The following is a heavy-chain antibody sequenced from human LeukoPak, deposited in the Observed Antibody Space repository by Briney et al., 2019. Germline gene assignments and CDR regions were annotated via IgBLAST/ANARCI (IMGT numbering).Heavy chain of an antibody. CDR3: EKGYDSSGYYMAFDI. J-gene: IGHJ3*02. CDR1: GFTFSSYA. V-gene: IGHV3-23*01. CDR2: ISGSGGST. D-gene: IGHD3-22*01. Sequence: GGSLRLSCAASGFTFSSYAMSWVRQAPGKGLEWVSAISGSGGSTYYADSVKGRFTISRDNSKNTLYLQINSLRAEDTAVYYCEKGYDSSGYYMAFDIWGQGTLVTVSS.